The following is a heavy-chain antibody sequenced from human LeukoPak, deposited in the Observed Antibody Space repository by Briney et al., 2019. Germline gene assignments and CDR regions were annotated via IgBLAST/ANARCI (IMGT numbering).Heavy chain of an antibody. CDR2: TYYRSKWLV. CDR3: TRFYYTNSFDY. D-gene: IGHD3-22*01. Sequence: SQTLSLTCAISGDSVSGSSVAWNWIRQSPSRGLEWLGRTYYRSKWLVDYAESLKGRITINADTSKNQLSLQLHSVTPEDTAIYYCTRFYYTNSFDYWGQGTLVTVSS. V-gene: IGHV6-1*01. CDR1: GDSVSGSSVA. J-gene: IGHJ4*02.